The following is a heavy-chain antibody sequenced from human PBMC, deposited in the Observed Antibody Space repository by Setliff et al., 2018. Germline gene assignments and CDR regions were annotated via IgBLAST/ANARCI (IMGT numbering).Heavy chain of an antibody. D-gene: IGHD1-20*01. Sequence: PGGSLRLSCAASGFTFNKYWMTWVRQAPGKGLEWVANIDPDGIGKYYIDSVRGRFTISRDNAKNSLYLQIYSLRAGDTAVYYCARDPPGMNAFDIWGHGTMVTVSS. CDR1: GFTFNKYW. J-gene: IGHJ3*02. CDR2: IDPDGIGK. V-gene: IGHV3-7*01. CDR3: ARDPPGMNAFDI.